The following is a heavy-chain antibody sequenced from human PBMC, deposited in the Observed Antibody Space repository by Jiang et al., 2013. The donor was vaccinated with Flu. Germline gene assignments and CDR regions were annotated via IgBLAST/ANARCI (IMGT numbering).Heavy chain of an antibody. D-gene: IGHD3-16*01. CDR1: GYSLSRYY. V-gene: IGHV1-46*01. Sequence: GAEVKKPGASVKVSCKASGYSLSRYYMHWVRQAPGQGLEWMGVIDPRVGSTNYQEKFQGRVTMTRDTSTNTVYMEVSSLRSEDTAVYYCATFAGATGIFDYWGQGTQVTVSS. CDR2: IDPRVGST. CDR3: ATFAGATGIFDY. J-gene: IGHJ4*02.